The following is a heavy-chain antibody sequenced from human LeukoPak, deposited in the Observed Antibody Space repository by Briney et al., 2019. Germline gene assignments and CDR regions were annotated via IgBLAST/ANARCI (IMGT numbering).Heavy chain of an antibody. Sequence: SVKVSCKASGVTFSSYAISWVRQAPGQGLEWMGGIIPIFGTANYAQKFQGRVTITADESTSTAYMELSSLRSEDTAVYYCARDGLYCSSTSCYPIWGQGTMVTVSS. CDR1: GVTFSSYA. CDR2: IIPIFGTA. V-gene: IGHV1-69*13. D-gene: IGHD2-2*01. CDR3: ARDGLYCSSTSCYPI. J-gene: IGHJ3*02.